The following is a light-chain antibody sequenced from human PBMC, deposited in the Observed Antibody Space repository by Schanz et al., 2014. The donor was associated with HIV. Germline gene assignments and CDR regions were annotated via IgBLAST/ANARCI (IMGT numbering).Light chain of an antibody. CDR1: SSDVGAYKS. CDR2: DVN. V-gene: IGLV2-14*03. Sequence: QSALTQPASVSGSPGQSINISCAGTSSDVGAYKSVSWYQQHPGKAPRLILYDVNNRPSGVSNRFSGSKSGNTASLTISGLQAEDEADYYCSSYTPNTYVLFGGGTKLTVL. J-gene: IGLJ2*01. CDR3: SSYTPNTYVL.